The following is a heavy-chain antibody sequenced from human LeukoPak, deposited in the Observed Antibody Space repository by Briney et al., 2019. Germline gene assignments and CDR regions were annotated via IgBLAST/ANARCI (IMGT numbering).Heavy chain of an antibody. J-gene: IGHJ4*02. V-gene: IGHV3-33*01. CDR1: GLPFSSHG. D-gene: IGHD3-16*01. CDR2: IWYDGSDK. CDR3: ERDRVLHYFDY. Sequence: PGGSLRLSCAASGLPFSSHGMHWVRQAPGKGLEWVAVIWYDGSDKYYADSVKGRFTISRDNSKNTLYLQMTSLRADDTAVYYCERDRVLHYFDYWGQGALVTVSS.